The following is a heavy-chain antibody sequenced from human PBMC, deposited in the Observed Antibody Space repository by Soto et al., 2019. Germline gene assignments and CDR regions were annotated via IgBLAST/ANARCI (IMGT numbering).Heavy chain of an antibody. CDR2: IKPDGTAQ. J-gene: IGHJ5*02. CDR3: GAWDSSNNP. Sequence: EGHLVQSVGGLVQPGVSLRLSCVASGFTFSNFWMNWVRQTPGKGLEWVDNIKPDGTAQAYVDSVKGRFTVSRDNAKNSLYLQMNSLRADDTAMYFCGAWDSSNNPWGQGTVVTVSS. V-gene: IGHV3-7*01. D-gene: IGHD1-26*01. CDR1: GFTFSNFW.